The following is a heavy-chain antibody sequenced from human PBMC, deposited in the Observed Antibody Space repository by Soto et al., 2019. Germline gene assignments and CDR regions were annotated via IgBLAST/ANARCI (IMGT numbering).Heavy chain of an antibody. CDR2: IWYDGSIK. Sequence: QVQLVESGGGVVQPGRSLRLSCAASRFSFSSYAMHWVRQAPGKGLEWVAIIWYDGSIKYYADSVKGRFTISRDNSKNTLYLQMNRLRVEDTAVYYCARDSQANVWANYRPEKNFDYWGQGTLVNVS. D-gene: IGHD3-16*02. V-gene: IGHV3-33*01. J-gene: IGHJ4*02. CDR3: ARDSQANVWANYRPEKNFDY. CDR1: RFSFSSYA.